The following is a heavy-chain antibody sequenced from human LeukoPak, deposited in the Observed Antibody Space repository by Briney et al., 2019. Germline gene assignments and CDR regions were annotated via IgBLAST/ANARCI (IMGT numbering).Heavy chain of an antibody. J-gene: IGHJ4*02. Sequence: GGSLRLSCAASGFSYSRYEMIWLRQAPGKGLEWVSYISSSSSTIYYADSVKGRFTISRDNAKNSLYLQMNSLRAEDTAVYYCARDWTMVRGVIIHWGQGTLVTVSS. CDR2: ISSSSSTI. CDR3: ARDWTMVRGVIIH. V-gene: IGHV3-48*01. CDR1: GFSYSRYE. D-gene: IGHD3-10*01.